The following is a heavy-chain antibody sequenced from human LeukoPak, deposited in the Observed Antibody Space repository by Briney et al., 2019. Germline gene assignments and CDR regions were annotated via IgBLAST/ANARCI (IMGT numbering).Heavy chain of an antibody. CDR1: GGTFSSYA. J-gene: IGHJ3*02. Sequence: ASVKVSCKASGGTFSSYAISWVRQAPGQGLEWMGRITPILGIANYAQKFQGRVTITADKSTSTAYMELSSLRSEDTAVYYCARGPPTYIVVVVAATRWDDAFDIWGQGTMVTVSS. CDR3: ARGPPTYIVVVVAATRWDDAFDI. V-gene: IGHV1-69*04. D-gene: IGHD2-15*01. CDR2: ITPILGIA.